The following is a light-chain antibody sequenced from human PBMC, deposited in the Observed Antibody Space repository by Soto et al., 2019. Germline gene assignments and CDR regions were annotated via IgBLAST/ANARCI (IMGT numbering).Light chain of an antibody. CDR2: GAS. J-gene: IGKJ2*01. CDR1: QSVNSRF. CDR3: QEYGSSPPLYT. V-gene: IGKV3-20*01. Sequence: IVLTQSPGTLSLSPGERATLSCRASQSVNSRFLAWYQQKPGQAPRLLMYGASTRATGIPDRFSGSGSGVDFTLTISRLEPEDFAVYYCQEYGSSPPLYTFGEGTKLEIK.